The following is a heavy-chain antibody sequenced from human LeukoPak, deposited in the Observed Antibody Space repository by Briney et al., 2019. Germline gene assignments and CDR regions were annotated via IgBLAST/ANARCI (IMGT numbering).Heavy chain of an antibody. CDR2: IYSGGST. Sequence: NPGGSLRLSRAASGFTVSSNYMSWVRQAPGKGLEWVSVIYSGGSTYYADSVKGRFTISRDNSKNTLYLQMNSLRAEDTVVYYCARDPAGDYGMDVWGQGTTVTVSS. D-gene: IGHD3-10*01. CDR1: GFTVSSNY. V-gene: IGHV3-53*01. J-gene: IGHJ6*02. CDR3: ARDPAGDYGMDV.